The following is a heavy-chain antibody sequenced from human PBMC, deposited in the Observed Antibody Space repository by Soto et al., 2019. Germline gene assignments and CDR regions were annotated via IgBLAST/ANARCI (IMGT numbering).Heavy chain of an antibody. CDR3: ARGWRQQLAGGYYGMDV. V-gene: IGHV1-69*13. CDR2: IIPIFGTA. CDR1: GGTFSSYA. Sequence: SVKVSCKASGGTFSSYAISWVRQAPGQGLEWMGGIIPIFGTANYAQKFQGRVTITADESTSTAYMELSSLRSEDTAVYYCARGWRQQLAGGYYGMDVWGQGTTVTVSS. D-gene: IGHD6-13*01. J-gene: IGHJ6*02.